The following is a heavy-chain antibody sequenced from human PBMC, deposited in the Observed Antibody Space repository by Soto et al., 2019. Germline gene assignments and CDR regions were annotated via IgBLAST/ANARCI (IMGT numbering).Heavy chain of an antibody. V-gene: IGHV4-59*08. CDR3: ARHYYYGSGSYFDY. J-gene: IGHJ4*02. CDR2: IYYSGST. D-gene: IGHD3-10*01. Sequence: PSETLSLTCTVSGGSISSYYWSWIRQPPGKGLEWIGYIYYSGSTNYNPSLKSRVTISVDTSKNQFSLKLSSVTAADTAVYYCARHYYYGSGSYFDYWGQGTLVTVSS. CDR1: GGSISSYY.